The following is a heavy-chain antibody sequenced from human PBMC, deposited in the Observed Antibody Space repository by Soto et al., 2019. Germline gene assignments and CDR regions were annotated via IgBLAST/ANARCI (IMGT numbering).Heavy chain of an antibody. CDR2: ISSRGDTI. CDR3: VRDRRISGINRGLDY. Sequence: PGGSLRLSCAASGFTFSSYWMSWVRQAPGKGLELVAYISSRGDTIYYADSVRGRITISRDNDKDSLFLQMSSLRVEDTAVYYCVRDRRISGINRGLDYWGRGTLVTVSS. J-gene: IGHJ4*02. V-gene: IGHV3-48*04. D-gene: IGHD1-20*01. CDR1: GFTFSSYW.